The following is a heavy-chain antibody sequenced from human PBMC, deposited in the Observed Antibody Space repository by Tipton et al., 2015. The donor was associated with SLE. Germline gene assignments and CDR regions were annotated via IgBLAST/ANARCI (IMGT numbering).Heavy chain of an antibody. CDR1: GGSISSYY. V-gene: IGHV4-59*01. J-gene: IGHJ2*01. CDR2: IYYSGST. CDR3: ARERVAVAATPWYFDR. Sequence: TLSLTCTVSGGSISSYYWSWIRQPPGTGLEWIGYIYYSGSTNYNPSLKSRVTISVDTSKNQFSLKLSSVTAADTAVYYCARERVAVAATPWYFDRWGRGTLVTVSA. D-gene: IGHD6-19*01.